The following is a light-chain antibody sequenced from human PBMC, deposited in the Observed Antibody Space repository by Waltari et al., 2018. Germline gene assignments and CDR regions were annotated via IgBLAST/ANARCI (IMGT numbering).Light chain of an antibody. J-gene: IGKJ1*01. CDR2: DAS. CDR3: QQYYSSPPT. Sequence: AIQLTQSPSSLSASIGDRVTISCRASQGIRSGLAWYQQKPGQPPKLLIYDASTLDSGVPSRFSGSGSGTDFTLTISSLQPEDFATYYCQQYYSSPPTFGQGTKVEVK. V-gene: IGKV1-13*02. CDR1: QGIRSG.